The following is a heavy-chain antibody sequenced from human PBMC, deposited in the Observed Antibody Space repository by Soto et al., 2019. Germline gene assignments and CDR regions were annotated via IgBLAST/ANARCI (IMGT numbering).Heavy chain of an antibody. J-gene: IGHJ4*02. CDR2: ISGSGGST. Sequence: EVQLLESGGGLVQPGGSLRLSCAASGFTFSSYAMSWVRQAPGKGLEWVSAISGSGGSTYYADSVKGRFTISRDNSKNTLYLQMNSLRAEDTAVYSCAKEVPRFDYYDSSGQPGYFDYWGQGTLVTVSS. V-gene: IGHV3-23*01. D-gene: IGHD3-22*01. CDR1: GFTFSSYA. CDR3: AKEVPRFDYYDSSGQPGYFDY.